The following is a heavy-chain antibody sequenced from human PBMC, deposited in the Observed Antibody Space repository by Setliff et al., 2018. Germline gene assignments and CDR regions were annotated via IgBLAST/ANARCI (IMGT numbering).Heavy chain of an antibody. CDR3: ARLFHPDRSAETRRAGPGRFDP. V-gene: IGHV4-39*07. J-gene: IGHJ5*02. Sequence: SETLSLTCTVSGGPINSDRYYWGWIRQPPGKGLEWIGSMYSSGTTYHNRSLRSRVTISVDTSKNQISLKLTSVTAADTAVYYCARLFHPDRSAETRRAGPGRFDPWGQGTLVTVSS. CDR1: GGPINSDRYY. CDR2: MYSSGTT. D-gene: IGHD6-6*01.